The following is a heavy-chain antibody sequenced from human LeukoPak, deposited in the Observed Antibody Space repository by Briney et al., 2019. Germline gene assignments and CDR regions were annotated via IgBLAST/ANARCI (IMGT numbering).Heavy chain of an antibody. Sequence: SVKVSCKASGGTFSSYAISWVRQAPGQGLEWMGGIIPIFGTANYAQKFQGRVTITADESTSTAYMELSSLRSEDTAVYYCARDDSYCSGGSCCESWFDPWGQGTLVTVSS. J-gene: IGHJ5*02. CDR1: GGTFSSYA. D-gene: IGHD2-15*01. CDR2: IIPIFGTA. CDR3: ARDDSYCSGGSCCESWFDP. V-gene: IGHV1-69*01.